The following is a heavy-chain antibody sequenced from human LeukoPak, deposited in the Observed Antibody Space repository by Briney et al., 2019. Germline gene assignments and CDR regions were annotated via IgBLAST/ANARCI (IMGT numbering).Heavy chain of an antibody. J-gene: IGHJ5*02. V-gene: IGHV1-69*13. D-gene: IGHD6-19*01. CDR3: AREEIAVAGLTTNWFDP. Sequence: ASVKVSCKASGGTFISYAISWVRQAPGQGLEWMGGIIPIFGTANYAQKFQGRVTITADESTSTAYMELSSLRSEDTAVYYCAREEIAVAGLTTNWFDPWGQGTLVTVSS. CDR2: IIPIFGTA. CDR1: GGTFISYA.